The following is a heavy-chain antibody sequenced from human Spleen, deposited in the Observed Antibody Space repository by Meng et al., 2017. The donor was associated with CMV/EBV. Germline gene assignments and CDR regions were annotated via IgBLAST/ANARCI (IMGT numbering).Heavy chain of an antibody. CDR3: AKDRSAAAAADEGWFDY. CDR2: ISGSGGST. V-gene: IGHV3-23*01. J-gene: IGHJ4*02. CDR1: GFTFSSYA. D-gene: IGHD6-13*01. Sequence: LESGGGLVQPGGSLRLSCAASGFTFSSYAMSWVRQAPGKGLEWVSAISGSGGSTYYADSVKGRFTISRDNSKNTLYLQMNSLRAEDTAVYYCAKDRSAAAAADEGWFDYWGQGTLVTVSS.